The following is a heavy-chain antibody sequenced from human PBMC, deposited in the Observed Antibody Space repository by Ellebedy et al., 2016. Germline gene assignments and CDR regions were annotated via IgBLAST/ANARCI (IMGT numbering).Heavy chain of an antibody. D-gene: IGHD3-10*01. J-gene: IGHJ6*02. CDR3: ARRRAGSEQYGLDV. CDR1: GYSFTTYW. V-gene: IGHV5-10-1*01. CDR2: TDPSDSYT. Sequence: GESLKISXKGSGYSFTTYWITWVRQLPGKGLEWMWRTDPSDSYTNYSPSLQGHVTISTDKSISTAYLQWSSLKASDTAMYYCARRRAGSEQYGLDVWGQGTTVTVSS.